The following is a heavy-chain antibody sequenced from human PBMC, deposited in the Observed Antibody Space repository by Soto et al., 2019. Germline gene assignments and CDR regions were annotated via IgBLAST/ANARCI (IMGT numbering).Heavy chain of an antibody. CDR1: GFTFSSYS. CDR3: ARDSYSNYYYYYYGMDV. V-gene: IGHV3-21*01. J-gene: IGHJ6*02. CDR2: ISSSSSYI. D-gene: IGHD4-4*01. Sequence: EVQLVESGGGLVKPGGSLRLSCAASGFTFSSYSMNWVRQAPGKGLEWVSSISSSSSYIYYADSVKGRFTISRDNAKNSLYLQMNSLRAEDTAVYYCARDSYSNYYYYYYGMDVWGQGTTVTVSS.